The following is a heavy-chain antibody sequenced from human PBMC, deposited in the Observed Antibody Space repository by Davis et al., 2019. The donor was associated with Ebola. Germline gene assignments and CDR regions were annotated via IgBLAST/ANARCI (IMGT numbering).Heavy chain of an antibody. CDR2: INPSGGST. Sequence: AASVKVSCKASGYTFTSYYMHWVRQAPGQGLEWMGIINPSGGSTSYAQKLQGRVTMTTDTSTSTAYMELRSLRSDDTAVYYCAREMLEYYYDSSGLAYWGQGTLVTVSS. J-gene: IGHJ4*02. D-gene: IGHD3-22*01. V-gene: IGHV1-46*01. CDR3: AREMLEYYYDSSGLAY. CDR1: GYTFTSYY.